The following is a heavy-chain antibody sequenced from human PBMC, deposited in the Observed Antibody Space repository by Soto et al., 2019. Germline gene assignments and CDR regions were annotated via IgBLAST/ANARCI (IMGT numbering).Heavy chain of an antibody. CDR3: AKFWSGYYNWFDP. Sequence: GASVKVSCKASGGTFSSYAISWVRQAPGQGLEWMGGIIPIFGTANYAQKFQGRVTITADKSTSTAYMELSSLRSEDTAVYYCAKFWSGYYNWFDPWGQGXLVTVYS. V-gene: IGHV1-69*06. J-gene: IGHJ5*02. CDR1: GGTFSSYA. CDR2: IIPIFGTA. D-gene: IGHD3-3*01.